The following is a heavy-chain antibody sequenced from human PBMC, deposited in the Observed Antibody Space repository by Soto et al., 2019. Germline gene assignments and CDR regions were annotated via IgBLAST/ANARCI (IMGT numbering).Heavy chain of an antibody. J-gene: IGHJ4*02. Sequence: GGSLRLSCAASGFTFDDYAMHWVRQVQGKGLEWVSGISWNSGTIGYADSVKGRFTISRDNAKNSLYLQMNGLRVEDMALYYCTKDKGDMATPSGSFEYWGQGTLVTVSS. CDR1: GFTFDDYA. D-gene: IGHD5-12*01. V-gene: IGHV3-9*03. CDR2: ISWNSGTI. CDR3: TKDKGDMATPSGSFEY.